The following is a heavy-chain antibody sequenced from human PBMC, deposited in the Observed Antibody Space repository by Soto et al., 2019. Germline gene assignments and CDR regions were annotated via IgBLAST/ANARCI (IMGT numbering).Heavy chain of an antibody. V-gene: IGHV1-2*04. D-gene: IGHD1-26*01. Sequence: GASVKVSCKASGYTLTGYYVRWVRQAPGQGLEWMGWINPNSGGTNYAQKFQGWVTMTRDTSISTAYMELSRLRSDDTAVYYCARDSGSYSHYYYGMDVWGQGTTVTVSS. CDR3: ARDSGSYSHYYYGMDV. CDR2: INPNSGGT. CDR1: GYTLTGYY. J-gene: IGHJ6*02.